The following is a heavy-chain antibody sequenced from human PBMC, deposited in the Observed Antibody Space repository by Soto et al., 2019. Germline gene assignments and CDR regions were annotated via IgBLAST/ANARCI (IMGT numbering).Heavy chain of an antibody. V-gene: IGHV1-18*04. Sequence: ASVKVSCKAPGGTFSSYSINWVRQAPGQGLEWMGRVVPKIGNINFVRKFQGRLTLTADKSTRTAFLELSSLRPEDTAVYYCKRGGRENNLAVGNFEYWGQGTQVTVSS. CDR2: VVPKIGNI. CDR3: KRGGRENNLAVGNFEY. J-gene: IGHJ4*02. D-gene: IGHD1-20*01. CDR1: GGTFSSYS.